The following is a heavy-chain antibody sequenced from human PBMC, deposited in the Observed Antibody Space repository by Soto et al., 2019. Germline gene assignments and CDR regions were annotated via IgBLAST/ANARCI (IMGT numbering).Heavy chain of an antibody. CDR1: GGSISSGDYY. J-gene: IGHJ5*02. Sequence: SETLSLTCTVSGGSISSGDYYWSWIRQPPGKGLEWIGYIYYSGSTYYNPSLKSRVTISVDTSKNQFSLKLTSVTAADTALYYCARDYFDSSDYTTNWFDPWGQGTLVTVSS. V-gene: IGHV4-30-4*01. CDR2: IYYSGST. D-gene: IGHD3-22*01. CDR3: ARDYFDSSDYTTNWFDP.